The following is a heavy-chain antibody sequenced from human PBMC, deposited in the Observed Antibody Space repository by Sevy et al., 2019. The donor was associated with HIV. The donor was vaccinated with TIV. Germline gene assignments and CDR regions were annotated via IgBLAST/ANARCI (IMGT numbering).Heavy chain of an antibody. CDR1: GFTFSSYA. Sequence: GGSLRLSCAASGFTFSSYAMSWVRQAPGKGLEWVSAISGSGGSTYYADSVKGRFTISRDNSTNTLYLQMNSLRAEDTAVYYCAKGVLWFGEFNYYYMDVWGKGTTVTVSS. CDR2: ISGSGGST. V-gene: IGHV3-23*01. CDR3: AKGVLWFGEFNYYYMDV. D-gene: IGHD3-10*01. J-gene: IGHJ6*03.